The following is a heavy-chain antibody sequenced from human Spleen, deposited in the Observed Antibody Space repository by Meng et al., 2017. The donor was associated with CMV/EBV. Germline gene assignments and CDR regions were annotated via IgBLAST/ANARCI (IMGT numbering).Heavy chain of an antibody. Sequence: GGSLRLSCTASGFTRTKYAMHWVRQAPGKGLEWVALIWHHGGQTYYAASVKGRFIISRDNSQNMLYLQMNSLRVDDTAVYYCVKDRYCSDKSCFLGSFSFDIWGHGTMVTVSS. V-gene: IGHV3-33*03. J-gene: IGHJ3*02. CDR3: VKDRYCSDKSCFLGSFSFDI. CDR1: GFTRTKYA. CDR2: IWHHGGQT. D-gene: IGHD2-15*01.